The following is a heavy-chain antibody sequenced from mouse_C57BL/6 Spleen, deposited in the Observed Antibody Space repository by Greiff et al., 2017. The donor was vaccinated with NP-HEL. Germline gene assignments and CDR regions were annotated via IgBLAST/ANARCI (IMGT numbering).Heavy chain of an antibody. CDR2: INPSNGGT. D-gene: IGHD2-3*01. CDR1: GYTFTSYW. V-gene: IGHV1-53*01. CDR3: ARSFYDGYYFDY. Sequence: QVQLQQPGTELVKPGASVKLSCKASGYTFTSYWMHWVKQRPGQGLEWIGNINPSNGGTNYNEKFKNKATLTVDKSSRTAYMQLSSLTSEDSAVYYCARSFYDGYYFDYWGQGTTLTVSS. J-gene: IGHJ2*01.